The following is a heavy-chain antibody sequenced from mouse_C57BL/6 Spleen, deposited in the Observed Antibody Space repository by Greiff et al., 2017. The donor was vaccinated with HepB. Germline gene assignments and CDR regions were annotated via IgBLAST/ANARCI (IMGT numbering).Heavy chain of an antibody. D-gene: IGHD2-4*01. CDR1: GFSLTSYA. CDR2: IWTGGGT. V-gene: IGHV2-9-1*01. J-gene: IGHJ4*01. Sequence: VKVVESGPGLVAPSQSLSITCTVSGFSLTSYAISWVRQPPGKGLEWLGVIWTGGGTNYNSALKSRLSISKDNSKSQVFLKMNSLQTDDTARYYCARMAITTGLPMDYWGQGTSVTVSS. CDR3: ARMAITTGLPMDY.